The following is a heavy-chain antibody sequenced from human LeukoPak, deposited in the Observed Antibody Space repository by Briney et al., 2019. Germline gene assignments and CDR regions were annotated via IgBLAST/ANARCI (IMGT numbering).Heavy chain of an antibody. CDR1: GFTFSSYS. J-gene: IGHJ4*02. D-gene: IGHD6-19*01. CDR2: ISSSSSYI. CDR3: ATSIAVADEFDY. Sequence: PGGSLRLSCAASGFTFSSYSMNWVRQAPGKGLEWVSSISSSSSYIYYADSVKGRFTISRDNAKNSLYLQMNSLRAEDTAVYYCATSIAVADEFDYWGQGTLVTVSS. V-gene: IGHV3-21*01.